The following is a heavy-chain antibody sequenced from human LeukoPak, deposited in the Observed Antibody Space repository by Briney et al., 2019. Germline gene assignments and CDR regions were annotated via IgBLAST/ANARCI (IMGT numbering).Heavy chain of an antibody. J-gene: IGHJ4*02. CDR3: ARYRGFGEPINF. V-gene: IGHV4-39*02. CDR2: IFHSGTT. CDR1: GGSISSSDFY. Sequence: SETLSLTCTVSGGSISSSDFYGGWIRQPPGKGLEWIGGIFHSGTTYYNPSLKSRLSISVETSKNHFSLKLGSVTAADTAVYYCARYRGFGEPINFWGQGTLVTVSS. D-gene: IGHD3-10*01.